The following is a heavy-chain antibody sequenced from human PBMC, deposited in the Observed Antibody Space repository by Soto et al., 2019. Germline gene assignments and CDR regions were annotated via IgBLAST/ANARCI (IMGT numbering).Heavy chain of an antibody. J-gene: IGHJ6*02. CDR2: ISSSSSTI. V-gene: IGHV3-48*02. CDR1: GFTFSSYS. CDR3: ARDRTILPYPDYYYYYGMDV. Sequence: GGSLRLSCAASGFTFSSYSMNWVRQAPGKGLEWVSYISSSSSTIYYADSVKGRFTISRDNAKNSLYLQMNSLRDEDTAVYYCARDRTILPYPDYYYYYGMDVWGQGTTVTVSS. D-gene: IGHD2-15*01.